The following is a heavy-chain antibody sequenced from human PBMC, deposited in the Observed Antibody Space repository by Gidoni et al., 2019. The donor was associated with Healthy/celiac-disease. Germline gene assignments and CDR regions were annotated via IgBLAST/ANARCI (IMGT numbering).Heavy chain of an antibody. CDR3: ARDRSEYDFWSGYYYYYYGMDV. J-gene: IGHJ6*02. Sequence: QVQLVESGGGVVQPGRSLRLSCAASGFTFSSYAMHWVRQAPGKGLEWVAVISYDGSNKYYADSVKGRFTISRDNSKNTLYLQMNSLRAEDTAVYYCARDRSEYDFWSGYYYYYYGMDVWGQGTTVTVSS. V-gene: IGHV3-30*01. CDR1: GFTFSSYA. CDR2: ISYDGSNK. D-gene: IGHD3-3*01.